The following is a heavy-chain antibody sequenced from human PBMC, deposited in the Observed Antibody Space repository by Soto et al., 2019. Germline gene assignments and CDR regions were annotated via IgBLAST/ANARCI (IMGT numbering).Heavy chain of an antibody. CDR2: IYPGDSDT. Sequence: GESLKISCKGSGYSFTSYWIGWVRQMPGKGLEWMGIIYPGDSDTRYSPSFQGQVTISADKSISTAYLQWSSLKASDTAMYYCARHRGERYGDYDGDGYYYYYMDVWGKGTTVTVSS. CDR1: GYSFTSYW. CDR3: ARHRGERYGDYDGDGYYYYYMDV. V-gene: IGHV5-51*01. D-gene: IGHD4-17*01. J-gene: IGHJ6*03.